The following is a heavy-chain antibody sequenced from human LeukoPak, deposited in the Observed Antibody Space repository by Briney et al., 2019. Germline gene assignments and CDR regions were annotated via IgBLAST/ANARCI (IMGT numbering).Heavy chain of an antibody. J-gene: IGHJ4*02. V-gene: IGHV1-24*01. D-gene: IGHD6-19*01. Sequence: ASVTVSCKVSGYTLTELSMHWVRQAPGKGLEWMGGFDPEDGETIYAQKFQGRVTMTEDTSTDTAYMELSSLRSEDTAVYYCATGVSGWSGGDYWGQGTLVTVSS. CDR3: ATGVSGWSGGDY. CDR1: GYTLTELS. CDR2: FDPEDGET.